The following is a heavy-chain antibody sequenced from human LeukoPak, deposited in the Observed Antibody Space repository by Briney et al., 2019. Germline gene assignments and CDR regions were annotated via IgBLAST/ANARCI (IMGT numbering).Heavy chain of an antibody. CDR2: ISYSGST. CDR1: GGSISSYY. CDR3: ARHRQYDADVFDI. J-gene: IGHJ3*02. Sequence: SETLSLTCTVPGGSISSYYWSWIRQPPGKGQEWIGYISYSGSTKSNPSLKSRVTISIDPSRKQFSLNLSSVTAADTAVYYCARHRQYDADVFDIWGQGTMVTVSS. D-gene: IGHD2-8*01. V-gene: IGHV4-59*08.